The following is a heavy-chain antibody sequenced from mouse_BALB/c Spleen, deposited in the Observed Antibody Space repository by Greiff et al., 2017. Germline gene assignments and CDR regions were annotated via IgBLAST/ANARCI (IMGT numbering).Heavy chain of an antibody. CDR3: ARPGSYAMDY. V-gene: IGHV5-9-3*01. J-gene: IGHJ4*01. CDR1: GFTFSSYA. Sequence: EVKLVESGGGLVKPGGSLKLSCAASGFTFSSYALSWVRQTPEKRLEWVATLSSGGSYTYYPDSVKGRFTISRDNAKNTLYLQMSSLRSEDMAMYYCARPGSYAMDYWGQGTSVTVSA. CDR2: LSSGGSYT.